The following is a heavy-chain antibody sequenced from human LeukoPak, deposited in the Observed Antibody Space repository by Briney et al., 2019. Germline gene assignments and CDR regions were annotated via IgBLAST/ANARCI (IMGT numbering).Heavy chain of an antibody. V-gene: IGHV3-15*01. CDR3: TTDVGSGSYSQPNYYYYYMDV. Sequence: GGSLRLSCAASEFTFSNAWMSWVRQAPGKGLEWVGRIKTKTDGGTTDYAAPVKGRFTISRDDSKNTLYLQMNSLKTEDTAVYYCTTDVGSGSYSQPNYYYYYMDVWGKGTTVTISS. D-gene: IGHD3-10*01. CDR1: EFTFSNAW. J-gene: IGHJ6*03. CDR2: IKTKTDGGTT.